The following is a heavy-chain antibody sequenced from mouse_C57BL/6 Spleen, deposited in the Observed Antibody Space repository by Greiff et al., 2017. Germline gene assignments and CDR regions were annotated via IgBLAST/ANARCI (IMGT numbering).Heavy chain of an antibody. CDR1: GFTFSSYT. Sequence: EVKLMESGGGLVKPGGSLKLSCAASGFTFSSYTMSWVRQTPEKRLEWVATISGGGGNTDYPDSVKGRITISRDNAKNTLYLQMSSLRSEDTALYYCARHEDYDNDNYFDYWGQGTTLTVSS. CDR3: ARHEDYDNDNYFDY. J-gene: IGHJ2*01. V-gene: IGHV5-9*01. CDR2: ISGGGGNT. D-gene: IGHD2-4*01.